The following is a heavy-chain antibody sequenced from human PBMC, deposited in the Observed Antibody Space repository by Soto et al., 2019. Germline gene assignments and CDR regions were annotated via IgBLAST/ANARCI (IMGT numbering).Heavy chain of an antibody. V-gene: IGHV4-31*03. D-gene: IGHD2-8*01. Sequence: SETLSLTCTVSGGSISSGGYSWSWIRQHPGKGLEWIGNIYYSGSTYYNPSLKSRVTISVDTSKNQFSLKLTSVTAADTAVYYCVTIRRRMVDYWGRGTLVTVSS. CDR3: VTIRRRMVDY. J-gene: IGHJ4*02. CDR1: GGSISSGGYS. CDR2: IYYSGST.